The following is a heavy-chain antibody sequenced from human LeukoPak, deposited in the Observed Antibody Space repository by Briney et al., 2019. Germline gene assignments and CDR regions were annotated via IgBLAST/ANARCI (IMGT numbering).Heavy chain of an antibody. CDR2: IYYSGST. CDR1: GVSISSGGYY. D-gene: IGHD1-26*01. Sequence: SETLSLTCTVSGVSISSGGYYWSWIRQHPGKGLEWIGYIYYSGSTYYNPSLKSRVTIPVDTSKNQFSLKLSSVTAADTAVYYCARGPGATDIDYWGQGTLVTVSS. V-gene: IGHV4-31*03. J-gene: IGHJ4*02. CDR3: ARGPGATDIDY.